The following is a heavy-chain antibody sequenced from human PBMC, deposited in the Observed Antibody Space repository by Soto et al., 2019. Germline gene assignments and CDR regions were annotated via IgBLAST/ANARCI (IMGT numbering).Heavy chain of an antibody. CDR3: ARDRRSITIFGVVGLPDV. CDR1: GGSISSYY. J-gene: IGHJ6*02. D-gene: IGHD3-3*01. V-gene: IGHV4-59*01. Sequence: PSETLSLTCTVSGGSISSYYWSWIRQPPGKGLEWIGYIYYSGSTNYNPSLKSRVTISVDTSKNQFSLKLSSVTAADTAVYYCARDRRSITIFGVVGLPDVWGQGTTVTVSS. CDR2: IYYSGST.